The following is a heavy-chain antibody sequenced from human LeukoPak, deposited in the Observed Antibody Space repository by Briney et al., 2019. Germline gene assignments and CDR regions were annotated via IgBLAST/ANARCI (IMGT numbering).Heavy chain of an antibody. D-gene: IGHD2-2*01. J-gene: IGHJ4*02. V-gene: IGHV3-23*01. CDR1: GFTFSTYA. Sequence: GGSLRLSCAASGFTFSTYAVNWVRQAPGKGLEWVSTISGSGDSTYYADSVKGRFTISRDNSKNTLYLQMNSLRAEDTAVYYCAKVWDIVVVPAAIDYWGQGTLVTVSS. CDR3: AKVWDIVVVPAAIDY. CDR2: ISGSGDST.